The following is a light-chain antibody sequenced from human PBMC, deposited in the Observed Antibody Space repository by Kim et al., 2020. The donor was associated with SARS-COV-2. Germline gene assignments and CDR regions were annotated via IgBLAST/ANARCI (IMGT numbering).Light chain of an antibody. CDR2: GAS. J-gene: IGKJ2*01. Sequence: SVTPVERATLSCSASQSVNSNLAWYQQKPGQAPRLLIYGASTRATGIPARFSGSGSGTEFTLTISSLQSEDFAAYYCQQYNNWPYTFGKGTKLEI. CDR3: QQYNNWPYT. CDR1: QSVNSN. V-gene: IGKV3-15*01.